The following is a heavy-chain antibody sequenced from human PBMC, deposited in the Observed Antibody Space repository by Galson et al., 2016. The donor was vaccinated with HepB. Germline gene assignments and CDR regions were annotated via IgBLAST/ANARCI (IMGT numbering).Heavy chain of an antibody. CDR1: GYSFASCW. CDR2: TFPGDSDT. D-gene: IGHD3-10*01. V-gene: IGHV5-51*01. J-gene: IGHJ6*02. CDR3: TRLRFFSAANYFYGMDV. Sequence: QSGAEVKKPGESLKISCKGSGYSFASCWIGWVRQMPGKGLEYMGITFPGDSDTTYSPSFQGQVTISVDKSISTAYLQWSSLEASDTAMYYCTRLRFFSAANYFYGMDVWGQGTTVTVSS.